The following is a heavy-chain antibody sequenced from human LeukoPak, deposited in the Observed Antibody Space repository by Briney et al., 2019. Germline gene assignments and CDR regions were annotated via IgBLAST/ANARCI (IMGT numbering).Heavy chain of an antibody. Sequence: ETLSLTCAVYGGSFSGYYWSWIRQPPGKGLEWIGYIYSSGSTNYNPSLKSRVIISVDTSKNQFSLKLSSVTAADTAVYFCARGGNTALNYWGQGTLVTVSS. D-gene: IGHD5-18*01. CDR3: ARGGNTALNY. J-gene: IGHJ4*02. CDR1: GGSFSGYY. CDR2: IYSSGST. V-gene: IGHV4-59*01.